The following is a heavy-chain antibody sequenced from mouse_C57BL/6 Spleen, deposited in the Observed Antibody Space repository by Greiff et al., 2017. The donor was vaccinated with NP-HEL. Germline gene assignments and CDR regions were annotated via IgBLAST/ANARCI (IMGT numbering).Heavy chain of an antibody. CDR3: TKGDGYSLDY. D-gene: IGHD2-3*01. V-gene: IGHV14-4*01. J-gene: IGHJ2*01. Sequence: VQLQQSGAELVRPGASVKLSCTASGFNIKDDYMHWVKQRPEQGLEWIGWIDPENGDTEYASKFQGKATITADTSSNTAYLQLSSLTSEDTAVYYCTKGDGYSLDYWGQGTTLTVSS. CDR1: GFNIKDDY. CDR2: IDPENGDT.